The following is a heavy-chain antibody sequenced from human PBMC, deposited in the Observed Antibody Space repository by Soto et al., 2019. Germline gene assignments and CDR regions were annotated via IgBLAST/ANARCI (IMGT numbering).Heavy chain of an antibody. D-gene: IGHD5-12*01. CDR3: ATGGPIRYSGYDWYYFDY. CDR2: FDPEDGET. Sequence: GASVKVSCKVSGYTLTELSMYWVQQAPGKGLEWMGGFDPEDGETIYAQKFQGRVTMTEDTSTDTAYMELSSLRSEDTAVYYCATGGPIRYSGYDWYYFDYWGQGTLVTVSS. CDR1: GYTLTELS. J-gene: IGHJ4*02. V-gene: IGHV1-24*01.